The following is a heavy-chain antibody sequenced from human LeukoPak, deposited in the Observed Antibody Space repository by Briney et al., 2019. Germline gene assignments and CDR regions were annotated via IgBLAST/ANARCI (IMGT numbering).Heavy chain of an antibody. V-gene: IGHV4-34*01. Sequence: SETLSLTCAVYGGSFSGYYWSWIRQPPGKGLEWIGEINHSGSTNYNPSLKSRVTISVDTSKNQFSLKLSSVTAADTAVYYCARPGRTLYGSGIRPDRTSPFDPWGQGTLVTVSS. CDR2: INHSGST. CDR1: GGSFSGYY. CDR3: ARPGRTLYGSGIRPDRTSPFDP. D-gene: IGHD3-10*01. J-gene: IGHJ5*02.